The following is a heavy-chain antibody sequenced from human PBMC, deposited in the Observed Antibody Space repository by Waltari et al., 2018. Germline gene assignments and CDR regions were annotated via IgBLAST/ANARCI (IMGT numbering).Heavy chain of an antibody. V-gene: IGHV4-34*01. J-gene: IGHJ6*02. D-gene: IGHD3-22*01. Sequence: QVQLQQWGAGLLKPSETLSLTCAVYGGSFSGYYWSWIRQPPGKGLEWIGEINHRGRPNHNPALKRRVTISVDTSKNQFSLKLSSVTAADTAVYYCARGPAYYYDSSGYSRSGYYGMDVWGQGTTVTVSS. CDR1: GGSFSGYY. CDR2: INHRGRP. CDR3: ARGPAYYYDSSGYSRSGYYGMDV.